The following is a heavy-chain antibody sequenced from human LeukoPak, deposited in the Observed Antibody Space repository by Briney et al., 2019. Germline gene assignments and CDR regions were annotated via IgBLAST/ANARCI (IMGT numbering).Heavy chain of an antibody. CDR3: AKGGCTSTRCYVAY. J-gene: IGHJ4*02. CDR1: GFTFSSYG. V-gene: IGHV3-30*18. Sequence: GGSLRLSCAASGFTFSSYGMHWVRQAPGKGLEWVAVISSDGSNKYYADSVKGRFTISRDNSKNTLYLQMNSLRAEDTAVYYCAKGGCTSTRCYVAYWGQGTLVTVSS. CDR2: ISSDGSNK. D-gene: IGHD2-2*01.